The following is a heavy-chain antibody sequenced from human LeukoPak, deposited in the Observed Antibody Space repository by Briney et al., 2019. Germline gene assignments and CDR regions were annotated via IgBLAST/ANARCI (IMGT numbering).Heavy chain of an antibody. J-gene: IGHJ1*01. V-gene: IGHV4-39*01. CDR1: GGSISSSSYY. CDR2: IYYSGGT. CDR3: ARLDIVVVLAASAEYFQH. D-gene: IGHD2-2*03. Sequence: SETLSLTCTVSGGSISSSSYYWGWIRQPPGKGLEWIGSIYYSGGTYYNPSLKSRVPISVDTSKNQFSLKLSSVTAADTAVYYCARLDIVVVLAASAEYFQHWGQGTLVTVSS.